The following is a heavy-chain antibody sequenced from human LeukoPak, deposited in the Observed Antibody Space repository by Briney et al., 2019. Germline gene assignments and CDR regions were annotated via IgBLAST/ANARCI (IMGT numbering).Heavy chain of an antibody. CDR3: AKALRIAAAGTGDWFDP. J-gene: IGHJ5*02. D-gene: IGHD6-13*01. CDR1: GFTFSSYA. V-gene: IGHV3-23*01. Sequence: SGGSLRLSCAASGFTFSSYAMSWVRQAPGKGLEWVSAISGSGGSTYYADSVKGRFTISRDNSKNTLYLQMNSLRAEDTAVYYCAKALRIAAAGTGDWFDPWGQGTLVTVSS. CDR2: ISGSGGST.